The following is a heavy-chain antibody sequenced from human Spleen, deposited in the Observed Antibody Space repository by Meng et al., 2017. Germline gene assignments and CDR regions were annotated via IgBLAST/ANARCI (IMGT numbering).Heavy chain of an antibody. CDR3: SGHIDY. CDR1: GFTFSNAY. CDR2: IKSKPDGETI. J-gene: IGHJ4*02. V-gene: IGHV3-15*01. Sequence: EVQFVESGGGLVKPGGALRLSCEGSGFTFSNAYMTWVRQVPGKRLEWVGRIKSKPDGETIDYAAPVKGRFTISRDDSKNTVYLQMNSLKTEDTAVYYCSGHIDYWGQGTLVIVSS. D-gene: IGHD5-12*01.